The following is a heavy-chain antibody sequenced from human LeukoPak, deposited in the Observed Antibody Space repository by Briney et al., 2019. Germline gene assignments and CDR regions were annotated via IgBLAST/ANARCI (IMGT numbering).Heavy chain of an antibody. D-gene: IGHD3-22*01. CDR2: ISGTGDIT. CDR3: AKDRGNYYDSSGSDY. V-gene: IGHV3-23*01. J-gene: IGHJ4*02. Sequence: PGGSLRLSCAASGFTFSNYAMTWVRQAPGEGLEWVSAISGTGDITYYPDSVKGRFTISRDNSKNTLYLQMNSLRAEDTAVYYCAKDRGNYYDSSGSDYWGQGTLVTVSS. CDR1: GFTFSNYA.